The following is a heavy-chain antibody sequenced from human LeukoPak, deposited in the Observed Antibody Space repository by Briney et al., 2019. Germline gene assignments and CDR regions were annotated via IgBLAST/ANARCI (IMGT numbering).Heavy chain of an antibody. CDR3: AREDYDILTGYPLIDS. Sequence: ASMKVSCRASGYTFTDYYLHWVRQAPGQGLEWMGWINPNSGGTNSAQKFQGRVTMTRDTSISTAYMELSSLRSDDTAVYYCAREDYDILTGYPLIDSWGQGTLVTVSS. V-gene: IGHV1-2*02. J-gene: IGHJ4*02. CDR2: INPNSGGT. D-gene: IGHD3-9*01. CDR1: GYTFTDYY.